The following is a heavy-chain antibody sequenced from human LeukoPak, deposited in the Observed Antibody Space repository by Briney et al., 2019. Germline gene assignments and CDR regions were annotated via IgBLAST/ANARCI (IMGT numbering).Heavy chain of an antibody. V-gene: IGHV1-8*01. Sequence: GASVKVSCKASGYTFTSYDINWVRQAPGQGLEWMGWMNPNSGNTGYAQKFQGRVTMTRNTSISTAYMELSSLRSEDTAVYYCARGRITIFGVADNWFDPWGQGTLVTVSS. CDR2: MNPNSGNT. CDR3: ARGRITIFGVADNWFDP. J-gene: IGHJ5*02. D-gene: IGHD3-3*01. CDR1: GYTFTSYD.